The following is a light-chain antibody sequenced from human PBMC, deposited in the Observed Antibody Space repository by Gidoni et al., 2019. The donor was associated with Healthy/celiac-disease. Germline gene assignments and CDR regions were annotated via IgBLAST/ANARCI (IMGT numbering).Light chain of an antibody. J-gene: IGKJ1*01. V-gene: IGKV1-39*01. CDR1: QRISSY. CDR3: QQSYSTPRT. CDR2: AAS. Sequence: DIQMTHSPSSLSASVGDRVTITCRASQRISSYLNWYQQKPGKAPKLLIYAASSLQSGVPSRFSGSGSGTDFTLTISSLQHEDFATYYCQQSYSTPRTFGQXTKVEIK.